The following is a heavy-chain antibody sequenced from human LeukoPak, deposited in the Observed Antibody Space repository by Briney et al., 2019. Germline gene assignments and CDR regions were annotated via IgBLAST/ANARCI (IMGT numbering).Heavy chain of an antibody. J-gene: IGHJ4*02. CDR2: ISSSGSTI. Sequence: GGSLRLSCAASGFTFSSYEMNWVRQAPGKGLEWVSYISSSGSTIYYADSVKGRFTISGDNAKNSLYLQMNSLRAEDTAVYYCARASPYDSSGYSDYWGQGTLVTVSS. CDR3: ARASPYDSSGYSDY. V-gene: IGHV3-48*03. CDR1: GFTFSSYE. D-gene: IGHD3-22*01.